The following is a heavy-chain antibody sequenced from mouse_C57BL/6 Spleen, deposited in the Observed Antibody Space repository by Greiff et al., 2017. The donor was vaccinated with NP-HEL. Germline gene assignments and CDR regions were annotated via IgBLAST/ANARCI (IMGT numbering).Heavy chain of an antibody. J-gene: IGHJ3*01. CDR2: ISYDGSN. CDR3: ARDDGGPIYYYGSSF. Sequence: DVQLQESGPGLVKPSQSLSLTCSVTGYSITSGYYWNWIRQFPGNKLEWMGYISYDGSNNYNPSLKNRISITRDTSKNQFFLKLNSVTTEDTATYYCARDDGGPIYYYGSSFWGQGTLVTVSA. V-gene: IGHV3-6*01. CDR1: GYSITSGYY. D-gene: IGHD1-1*01.